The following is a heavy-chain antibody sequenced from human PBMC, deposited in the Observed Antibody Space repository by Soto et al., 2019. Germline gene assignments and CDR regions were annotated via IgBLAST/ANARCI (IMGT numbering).Heavy chain of an antibody. CDR2: FHFSGST. CDR3: ARASGYSYGYDDFFDN. CDR1: GGSINGYY. V-gene: IGHV4-59*01. Sequence: QVQLQESGPGLVKPSETLSLTCTVSGGSINGYYWTWLRQSPTNGLEWIGYFHFSGSTKYNPSLESRLTISADTSKNQISLTLSSVTAADTAVYYRARASGYSYGYDDFFDNWGQGTLANVSS. J-gene: IGHJ4*01. D-gene: IGHD5-18*01.